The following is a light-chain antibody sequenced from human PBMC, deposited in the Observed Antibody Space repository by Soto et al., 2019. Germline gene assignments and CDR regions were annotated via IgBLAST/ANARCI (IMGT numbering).Light chain of an antibody. CDR2: ENN. CDR1: SSNIGSNT. V-gene: IGLV1-51*02. CDR3: GTWDSSLSGNFV. J-gene: IGLJ1*01. Sequence: QSVLTQAPSSTGIPGQRVTISCSGSSSNIGSNTVSWYQQLPGTAPKLLIYENNKRPSGIPDRFSGSRSGTSATLGITGLQTGDEADYYCGTWDSSLSGNFVFGTGTQLTVL.